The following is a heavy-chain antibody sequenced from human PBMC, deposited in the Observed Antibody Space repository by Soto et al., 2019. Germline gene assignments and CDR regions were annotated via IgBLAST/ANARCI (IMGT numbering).Heavy chain of an antibody. CDR2: INPNNGYT. V-gene: IGHV1-2*02. CDR1: RYTFTSYY. D-gene: IGHD3-3*01. J-gene: IGHJ4*02. CDR3: AKAKFDFWSGYWSPALDF. Sequence: QVQLVQSGAEVKKPGASVKASCKASRYTFTSYYIHWVRQAPGQGLEWMGWINPNNGYTKYTQKFQGRVTVTRDTSITTAYLELTRLQSDDTAVYYCAKAKFDFWSGYWSPALDFWGQGTLVTVSS.